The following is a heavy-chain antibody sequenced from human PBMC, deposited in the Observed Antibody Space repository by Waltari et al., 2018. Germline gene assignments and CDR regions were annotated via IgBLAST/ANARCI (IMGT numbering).Heavy chain of an antibody. CDR1: GYTLTELT. V-gene: IGHV1-24*01. J-gene: IGHJ5*02. CDR3: ATDRESELWAPFDP. D-gene: IGHD1-26*01. Sequence: QVQLVQSGAEVKKPGASVKVSCKVSGYTLTELTMHWVRQAPGKGLEWMGGFDPEEVDTIYAQKFQGRVTMTEDPSTDAAYMELTSLRAEDTAVYYCATDRESELWAPFDPLAQGTLVTVSS. CDR2: FDPEEVDT.